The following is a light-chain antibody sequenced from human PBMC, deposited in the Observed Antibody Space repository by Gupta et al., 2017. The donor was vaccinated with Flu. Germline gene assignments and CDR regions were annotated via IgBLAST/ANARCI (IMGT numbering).Light chain of an antibody. J-gene: IGLJ3*02. Sequence: VTISCTRSIGSIASDYVQWYRQRPGSSPTLLIYDDNHRPSGVPDRFSASIDSSSNSASLTISGLKTEDEADYYCQSYDATNEGVFGGGTRLTVL. CDR2: DDN. CDR1: IGSIASDY. CDR3: QSYDATNEGV. V-gene: IGLV6-57*01.